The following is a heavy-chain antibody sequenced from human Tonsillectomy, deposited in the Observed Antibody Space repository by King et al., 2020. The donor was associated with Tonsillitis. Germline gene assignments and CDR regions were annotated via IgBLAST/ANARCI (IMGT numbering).Heavy chain of an antibody. V-gene: IGHV3-48*03. CDR2: ITRSGSSI. J-gene: IGHJ4*02. Sequence: MKWVRQAPGKGLAWVSYITRSGSSIYYADSMKARFTVSRDKAKHSLYLQVNSLRVEDTAVYYCLARGAAKEEYWFQVSLVIVYS. CDR3: LARGAAKEEY. D-gene: IGHD2-15*01.